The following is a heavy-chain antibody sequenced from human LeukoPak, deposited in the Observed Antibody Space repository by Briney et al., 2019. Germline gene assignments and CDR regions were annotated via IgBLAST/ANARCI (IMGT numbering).Heavy chain of an antibody. Sequence: GGSLRLSCAASGFTFSSYGMHWVRQAPGKGLEWVAFIRYDGSNKYYADSVKGRFTISRDNSKNTLYLQMNSLRAEDTAVYYCAKDTGVNYDILTGYYSGYYYGMDVWGQGTTVTVSS. CDR2: IRYDGSNK. CDR1: GFTFSSYG. D-gene: IGHD3-9*01. V-gene: IGHV3-30*02. CDR3: AKDTGVNYDILTGYYSGYYYGMDV. J-gene: IGHJ6*02.